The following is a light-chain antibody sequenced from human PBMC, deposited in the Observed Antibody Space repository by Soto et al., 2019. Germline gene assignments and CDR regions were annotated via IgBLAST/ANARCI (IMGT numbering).Light chain of an antibody. CDR1: SSDVGNYNL. J-gene: IGLJ2*01. Sequence: QSVLAQPASVSGSPGQSITISCTGTSSDVGNYNLVSWYQHHPGNAPKLMIYEGTRRPSGVSNRFSASKSGNTASLTISGLQADDEADYYCCSYAGGSSVVFGGGTKLTVL. V-gene: IGLV2-23*01. CDR3: CSYAGGSSVV. CDR2: EGT.